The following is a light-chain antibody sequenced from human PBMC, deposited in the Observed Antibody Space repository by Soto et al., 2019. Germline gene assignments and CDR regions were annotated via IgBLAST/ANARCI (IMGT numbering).Light chain of an antibody. J-gene: IGKJ4*01. CDR3: QQYGSSPLT. CDR1: QSVSSSY. V-gene: IGKV3-20*01. Sequence: EIVLTQSPGTLSLSPGERATLSCRASQSVSSSYLAWYQQNPGQAPRLLIHGASSRATGIPDRFSGSGSGTGFTLTISRPEPEDFAVYYCQQYGSSPLTFGGRTKVEIK. CDR2: GAS.